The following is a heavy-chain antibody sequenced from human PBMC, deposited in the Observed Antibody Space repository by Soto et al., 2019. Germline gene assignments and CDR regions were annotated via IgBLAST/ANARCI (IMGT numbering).Heavy chain of an antibody. V-gene: IGHV3-53*02. CDR1: GFTVNSNY. D-gene: IGHD3-22*01. J-gene: IGHJ1*01. CDR3: ARAKGYDDSGYYRFQYFQH. CDR2: IYSGGST. Sequence: EVQLVETGGGLIQPGGSLRLSCAASGFTVNSNYLSWVRQAPGKGLEWVSVIYSGGSTYYADSVKGRFTISRDNSKNTLYLNMNSPRAEDTAVYYCARAKGYDDSGYYRFQYFQHWGQGTLVTVSS.